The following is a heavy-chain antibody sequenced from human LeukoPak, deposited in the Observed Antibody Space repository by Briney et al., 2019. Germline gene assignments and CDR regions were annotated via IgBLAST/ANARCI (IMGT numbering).Heavy chain of an antibody. CDR1: GYTFTSYY. Sequence: GASVKVSCKASGYTFTSYYMHWVRQAPGQGLEWMGIINPSGGSTSYAQKFQGRVTMTRDMSTSTVYMELSSLRSEDTAVYYCARPVNYGDYVGSFDYWGQGTLVTASS. J-gene: IGHJ4*02. CDR3: ARPVNYGDYVGSFDY. CDR2: INPSGGST. D-gene: IGHD4-17*01. V-gene: IGHV1-46*01.